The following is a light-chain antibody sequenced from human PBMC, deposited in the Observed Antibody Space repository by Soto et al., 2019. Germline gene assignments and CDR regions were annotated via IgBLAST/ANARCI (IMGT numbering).Light chain of an antibody. CDR2: GAS. CDR1: QSVRNSY. V-gene: IGKV3-20*01. CDR3: QQYGSSPYT. J-gene: IGKJ2*01. Sequence: EILLTQSPGTLSLSPGERATLSCRASQSVRNSYLAWYQQKPGQAPRLLIYGASGRATGIPDRFSGSGSGTDFTLTISRLEPEDFAVYYCQQYGSSPYTLGQETKLEI.